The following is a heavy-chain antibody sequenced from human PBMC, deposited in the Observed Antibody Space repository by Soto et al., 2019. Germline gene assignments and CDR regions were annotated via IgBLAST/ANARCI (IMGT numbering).Heavy chain of an antibody. CDR3: GGAADPPRGGGFDY. V-gene: IGHV1-3*01. CDR2: ILAGKGDT. D-gene: IGHD3-16*01. J-gene: IGHJ4*02. Sequence: QVQLVQSGAEVKKPGASVKVSCKASGYTLSNYAMHWVRQAPGQRLEWVGWILAGKGDTKYSQKFQGRATITRETSVRTGYDERGGPGFADRAGIVGGGAADPPRGGGFDYWGQGTPVTVSS. CDR1: GYTLSNYA.